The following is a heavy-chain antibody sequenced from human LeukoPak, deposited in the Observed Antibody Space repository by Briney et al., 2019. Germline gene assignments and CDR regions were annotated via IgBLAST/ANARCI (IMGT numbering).Heavy chain of an antibody. Sequence: GGSLRLSCAASGFTVSSNYMSWVRQAPGKGLEWVSVIYSGGSTCYADSVKGRFTISRDNSKNTLYLQMNSLRAEDTAVYYCARDTYSSSWYSGGYYYYYGMDVWGQGTTVTVSS. CDR3: ARDTYSSSWYSGGYYYYYGMDV. D-gene: IGHD6-13*01. CDR1: GFTVSSNY. V-gene: IGHV3-53*01. J-gene: IGHJ6*02. CDR2: IYSGGST.